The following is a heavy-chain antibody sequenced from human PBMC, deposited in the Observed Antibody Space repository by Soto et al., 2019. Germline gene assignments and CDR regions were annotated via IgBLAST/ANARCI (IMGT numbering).Heavy chain of an antibody. J-gene: IGHJ4*02. V-gene: IGHV4-39*01. CDR1: GGSISSSSYY. CDR2: IYYSGNT. D-gene: IGHD3-22*01. CDR3: SRPNYYYDSSGYYFDY. Sequence: PSETLSLTCTVSGGSISSSSYYWGWIRQPPGKGLEWIGSIYYSGNTYYNPSLKSRVTISVDTSKNQFSLKLSSVTAADTAVYYCSRPNYYYDSSGYYFDYWGQGTLVTVSS.